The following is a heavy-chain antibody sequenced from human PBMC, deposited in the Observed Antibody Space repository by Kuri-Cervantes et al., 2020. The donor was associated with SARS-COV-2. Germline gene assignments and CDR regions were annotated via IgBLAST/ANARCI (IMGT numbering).Heavy chain of an antibody. CDR1: GFSLRTRGVG. D-gene: IGHD3-10*01. CDR2: IYWNDDK. J-gene: IGHJ4*02. V-gene: IGHV2-5*01. Sequence: SGPTLVKPTQTLTLTCTFSGFSLRTRGVGVGWIRQPPGKALEWLALIYWNDDKRYSPSLKSRLTITKDTSRNQVVLTMTNMDPVDTATYYCAHSPPPPRTIFTMVRGVINYFDYWGQGTLVTVSS. CDR3: AHSPPPPRTIFTMVRGVINYFDY.